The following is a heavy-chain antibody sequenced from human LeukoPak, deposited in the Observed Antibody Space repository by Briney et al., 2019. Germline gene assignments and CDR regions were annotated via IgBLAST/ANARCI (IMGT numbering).Heavy chain of an antibody. CDR3: AKFDAKYIGTYSYYYYMDV. J-gene: IGHJ6*03. V-gene: IGHV3-23*01. Sequence: GGSLRLSCATSGFTFSSYGMSWVRQAPGKGLEWVSAISGSGGTYYADSVKGRFTISRDNSKNTLYLEMNSLRAEDTAVYYCAKFDAKYIGTYSYYYYMDVWGKGTTVTVSS. CDR1: GFTFSSYG. D-gene: IGHD1-26*01. CDR2: ISGSGGT.